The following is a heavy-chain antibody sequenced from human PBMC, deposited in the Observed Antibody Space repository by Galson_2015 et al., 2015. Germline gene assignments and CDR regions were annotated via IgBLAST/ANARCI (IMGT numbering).Heavy chain of an antibody. D-gene: IGHD3-16*02. CDR1: GFTVSSNY. V-gene: IGHV3-53*01. CDR3: ARGMITFGGVIATFDF. J-gene: IGHJ4*02. CDR2: IYSGGST. Sequence: SLRLSCAASGFTVSSNYMSWVRQAPEKGLEWVSVIYSGGSTYYADSVKGRFTITRENSKNTLYLQMNSLRAEDTALYYCARGMITFGGVIATFDFWGQGTLVTVSS.